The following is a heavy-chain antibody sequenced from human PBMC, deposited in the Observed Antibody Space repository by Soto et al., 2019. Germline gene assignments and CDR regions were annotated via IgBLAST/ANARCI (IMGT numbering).Heavy chain of an antibody. CDR3: AKSLSFFGVIMDY. CDR1: GFTFSSYT. V-gene: IGHV3-23*01. CDR2: ISGSGGST. Sequence: EVQLLESGGGLVEPGGSLRLSCAASGFTFSSYTMSWVRQAPGKGLEWVSTISGSGGSTYYADSVKGRFTVSRDNSKNTLYLQINSLRAEDTAVHYCAKSLSFFGVIMDYWGQGTLVTVSS. D-gene: IGHD3-3*01. J-gene: IGHJ4*02.